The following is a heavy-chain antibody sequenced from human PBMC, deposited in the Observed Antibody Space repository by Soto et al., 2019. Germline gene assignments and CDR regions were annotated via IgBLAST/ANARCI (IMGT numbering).Heavy chain of an antibody. CDR3: AKDLEDPDPLGYCSGGSCSLDY. Sequence: QVQLVESGGGVVQPGRSLRLSCAASGFTFSSYGMHWVRQAPGTGREWVAVISYDGSNKYYADSVKGRFTISRDKSKNTLYLQMNSLRAEDTAVYYCAKDLEDPDPLGYCSGGSCSLDYWGQGTLVTVSS. D-gene: IGHD2-15*01. J-gene: IGHJ4*02. CDR2: ISYDGSNK. CDR1: GFTFSSYG. V-gene: IGHV3-30*18.